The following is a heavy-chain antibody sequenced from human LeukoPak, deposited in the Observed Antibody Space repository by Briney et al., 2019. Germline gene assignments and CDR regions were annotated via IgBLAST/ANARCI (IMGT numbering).Heavy chain of an antibody. CDR3: AKAREWELLSYLDY. D-gene: IGHD1-26*01. V-gene: IGHV3-23*01. Sequence: GGSLRLSCAASGFTFSSYAMSWVRQAPGKGLEWVSAISGSGGSTYYADSVKGRFTISRDNSKNTLYLQMNSLRAEDTAVYYWAKAREWELLSYLDYWGQGTLVTVSS. CDR2: ISGSGGST. J-gene: IGHJ4*02. CDR1: GFTFSSYA.